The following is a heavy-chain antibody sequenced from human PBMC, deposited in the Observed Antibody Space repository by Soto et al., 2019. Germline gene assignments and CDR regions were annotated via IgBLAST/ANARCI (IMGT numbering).Heavy chain of an antibody. Sequence: QVQLQESGPGLVKPSETLSLTCTVSGGCISNYYWSWIRQPPGKGLEWIGYIYYSGSTNYNPSLKSRVTISVDTSKNQFSLKLSSVTAADTAVYYCARGAVVTPLDYWGQGTLVTVSS. CDR3: ARGAVVTPLDY. D-gene: IGHD2-21*02. J-gene: IGHJ4*02. CDR1: GGCISNYY. CDR2: IYYSGST. V-gene: IGHV4-59*01.